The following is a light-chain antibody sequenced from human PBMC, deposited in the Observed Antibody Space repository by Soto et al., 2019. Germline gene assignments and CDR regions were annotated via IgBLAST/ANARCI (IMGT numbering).Light chain of an antibody. Sequence: EIVLTQSPGTLSLSPGERATLSCRASQSVSSTYLAWYQQKPGQAPRLLLYGASSRATGIPDRFSCSGSGTDFTRTISRLEPEDFAVYYCQHYGSLVLTFGGGTKVEIK. CDR3: QHYGSLVLT. CDR1: QSVSSTY. V-gene: IGKV3-20*01. CDR2: GAS. J-gene: IGKJ4*01.